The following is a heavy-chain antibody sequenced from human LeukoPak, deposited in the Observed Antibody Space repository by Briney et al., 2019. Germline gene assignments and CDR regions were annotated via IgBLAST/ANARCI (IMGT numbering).Heavy chain of an antibody. CDR2: IWYDGSNK. V-gene: IGHV3-33*01. J-gene: IGHJ6*03. Sequence: PGGSLRLSCAASGFTFSSYGMHWVRQAPGKGLEWVAVIWYDGSNKYYADSVKGRFTISRDNSKNTLYLQMNSLRAEDTAVYYCARVILHTIVAAGPHYYYYYMDVWGKGTTVTVSS. D-gene: IGHD6-13*01. CDR1: GFTFSSYG. CDR3: ARVILHTIVAAGPHYYYYYMDV.